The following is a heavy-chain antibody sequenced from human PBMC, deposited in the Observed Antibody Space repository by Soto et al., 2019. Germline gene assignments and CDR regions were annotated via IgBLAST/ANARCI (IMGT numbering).Heavy chain of an antibody. CDR3: AKDGMVATDGYDFDY. CDR2: IYGSGDKT. V-gene: IGHV3-23*01. Sequence: GGSLRLSCSASGFTFRDYAMTWVRQAPGKGLEWVSSIYGSGDKTFYARSVEGRFTISRDNSKNTLYLQMNSLRAEDTAVYYCAKDGMVATDGYDFDYWGQGTLVTVSS. J-gene: IGHJ4*02. D-gene: IGHD5-12*01. CDR1: GFTFRDYA.